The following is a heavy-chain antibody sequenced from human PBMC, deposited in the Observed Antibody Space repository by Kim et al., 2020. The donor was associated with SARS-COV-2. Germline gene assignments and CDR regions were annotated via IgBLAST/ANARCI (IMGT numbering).Heavy chain of an antibody. Sequence: SETLSLTCAVYGGSFSGYYWSWIRQPPGKGLEWIGEINHSGSTNYNPSLKSRVTISVDTSKNQFSLKLSSVTAADTAVYYCASCYYGSGNDAFDIWGQGTMVTVSS. CDR1: GGSFSGYY. CDR2: INHSGST. J-gene: IGHJ3*02. V-gene: IGHV4-34*01. D-gene: IGHD3-10*01. CDR3: ASCYYGSGNDAFDI.